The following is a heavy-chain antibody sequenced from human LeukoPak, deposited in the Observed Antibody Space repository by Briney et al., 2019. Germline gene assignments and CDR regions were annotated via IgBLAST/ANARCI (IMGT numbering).Heavy chain of an antibody. J-gene: IGHJ3*01. V-gene: IGHV3-74*01. CDR3: ARPPDSLANAYDV. Sequence: PGGSLRLSCTASGFSLNKHWMHWVRQAPGGGLVWVSRIDPDGVGSDSADSVRGRFTISRDNARNTLYLQMESLRAEDTAVYYCARPPDSLANAYDVWGRGTMVTVSS. CDR1: GFSLNKHW. D-gene: IGHD3-22*01. CDR2: IDPDGVGS.